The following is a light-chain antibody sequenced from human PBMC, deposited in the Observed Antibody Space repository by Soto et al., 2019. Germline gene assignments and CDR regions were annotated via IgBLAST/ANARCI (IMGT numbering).Light chain of an antibody. V-gene: IGKV3-20*01. Sequence: ELVLTQSPGSLSLSPGERATLSCRASQSISSSSLVWYQQKPGQAPRLLIYDASSRATGVPDRFSGSGSGTDFTLTINRLAPEDFAVYYCQQYDSSPPYTFGQGTKLEIK. CDR1: QSISSSS. CDR2: DAS. CDR3: QQYDSSPPYT. J-gene: IGKJ2*01.